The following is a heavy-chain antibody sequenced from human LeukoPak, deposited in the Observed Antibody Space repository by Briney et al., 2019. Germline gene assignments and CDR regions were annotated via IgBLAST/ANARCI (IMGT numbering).Heavy chain of an antibody. J-gene: IGHJ4*02. V-gene: IGHV4-59*01. Sequence: ETSETLSLTCTVSGGSISSYYWSWIRQPPGKGLEWIGCIYYSGSTNYNPSLKGRVTISVDTSKNQFSLKLSSVTAADTAVYYCARERVGSSGVFDYWGQGTLVTVSS. D-gene: IGHD6-19*01. CDR2: IYYSGST. CDR3: ARERVGSSGVFDY. CDR1: GGSISSYY.